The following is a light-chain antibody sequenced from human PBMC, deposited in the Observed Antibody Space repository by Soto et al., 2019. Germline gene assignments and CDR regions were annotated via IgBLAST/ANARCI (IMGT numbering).Light chain of an antibody. CDR3: QKYNSYSWT. CDR2: DAS. J-gene: IGKJ1*01. V-gene: IGKV1-5*01. CDR1: QNISSW. Sequence: DIQMTQSPSTLSASVGEIVTFSCRASQNISSWLAWYQQKPGKAPKLLIYDASTLESGVPSRFRGSGSGTEFTLTISSLQPNDFATYYCQKYNSYSWTFGQGTKVDIK.